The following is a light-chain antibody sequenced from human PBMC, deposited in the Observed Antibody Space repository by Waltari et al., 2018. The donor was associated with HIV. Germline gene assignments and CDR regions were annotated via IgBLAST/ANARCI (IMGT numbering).Light chain of an antibody. CDR2: DAS. V-gene: IGKV3-11*01. J-gene: IGKJ3*01. Sequence: EVVLTQSPATLSLSPGETAPLYCRASQAVGNYLAWHQQKPGQAPRVVIFDASNRASDIPARFRGSGSGTDFTLTISSLEPEDFAVYYCQQRSDWPLTFGPGTRVDIK. CDR1: QAVGNY. CDR3: QQRSDWPLT.